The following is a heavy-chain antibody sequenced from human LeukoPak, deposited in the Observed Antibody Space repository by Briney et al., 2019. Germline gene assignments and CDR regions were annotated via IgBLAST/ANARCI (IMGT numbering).Heavy chain of an antibody. CDR3: AKSPYYYDSSASNY. CDR1: GFTFSSYG. V-gene: IGHV3-23*01. Sequence: GGSLRLSCAASGFTFSSYGMSWVRQAPGKGLEWVSSISSSGGSTYYADSVKGRFTISRDNSKNTLYLQMNSLRAEDTAVYYCAKSPYYYDSSASNYWGQGTLVTVSS. CDR2: ISSSGGST. J-gene: IGHJ4*02. D-gene: IGHD3-22*01.